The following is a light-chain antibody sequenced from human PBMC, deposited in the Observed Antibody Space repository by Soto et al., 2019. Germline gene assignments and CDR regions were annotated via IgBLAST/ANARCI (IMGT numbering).Light chain of an antibody. CDR3: QQSYSTHTWT. J-gene: IGKJ1*01. CDR1: QSISSY. CDR2: TAS. V-gene: IGKV1-39*01. Sequence: DIQMTQSPSSLSASVGDRVTITCRASQSISSYLNWYQQKPGKAPKLLIYTASSLQSGVPSRFSGSGSWTDVTLTISSLPPADFATYYCQQSYSTHTWTFGQGTKVEIK.